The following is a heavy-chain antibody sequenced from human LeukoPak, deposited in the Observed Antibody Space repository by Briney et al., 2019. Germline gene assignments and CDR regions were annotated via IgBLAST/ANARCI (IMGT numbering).Heavy chain of an antibody. D-gene: IGHD5-24*01. Sequence: SETLSLTCTVSGGSISSYYWSWIRQPPGKGLEWIGYIYYRGSTNYNPSLKSRVTISVDTSKNQFSLKLSSVTAADTAVYYCAREFREMATTGTILGYWGQGTLVTVSS. CDR2: IYYRGST. CDR3: AREFREMATTGTILGY. CDR1: GGSISSYY. J-gene: IGHJ4*02. V-gene: IGHV4-59*01.